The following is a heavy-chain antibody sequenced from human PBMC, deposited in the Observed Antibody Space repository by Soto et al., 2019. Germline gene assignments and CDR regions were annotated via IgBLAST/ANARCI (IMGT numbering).Heavy chain of an antibody. CDR3: ARDLTIVPATHPRLENYGMDV. V-gene: IGHV1-18*01. CDR1: GYSFTSYG. J-gene: IGHJ6*02. D-gene: IGHD2-2*01. CDR2: ISPYNGHT. Sequence: QVQLVQSAGEVKKPGASVKVSCKASGYSFTSYGISRVRRAPGQGLEWMGWISPYNGHTQFVERFQGRVTMTTDKSTKTAYMELRNLRSDDTAHYHCARDLTIVPATHPRLENYGMDVWGQGTTVIVSS.